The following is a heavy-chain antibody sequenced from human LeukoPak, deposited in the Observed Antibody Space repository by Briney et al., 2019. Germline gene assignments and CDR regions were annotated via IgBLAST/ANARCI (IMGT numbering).Heavy chain of an antibody. D-gene: IGHD3-22*01. CDR3: AREGDYYDSSGYYSHNYYYYYMDV. CDR1: GFTFSSYG. CDR2: ISGSGGST. V-gene: IGHV3-23*01. J-gene: IGHJ6*03. Sequence: GGTLRLSCAASGFTFSSYGMSWVRQAPGKGLEWVSAISGSGGSTYYADSVKGRFTISRDNSKNTLYLQMNSLRAEDTAVYYCAREGDYYDSSGYYSHNYYYYYMDVWGKGTTVTISS.